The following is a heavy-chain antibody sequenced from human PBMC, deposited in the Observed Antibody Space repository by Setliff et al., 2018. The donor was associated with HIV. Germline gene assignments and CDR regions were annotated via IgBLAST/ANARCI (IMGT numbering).Heavy chain of an antibody. CDR3: ARRFGYSYGFWFFED. D-gene: IGHD5-12*01. J-gene: IGHJ4*02. CDR2: MNPTSGNT. Sequence: AASVKVSCKASGYAFGSYDIHWVRQVSGQGLEWVAWMNPTSGNTGSAQRFQGRVAMTRDTSITTAYLVVKSLNHDDTAIYYCARRFGYSYGFWFFEDWGQGTRVTVSS. V-gene: IGHV1-8*02. CDR1: GYAFGSYD.